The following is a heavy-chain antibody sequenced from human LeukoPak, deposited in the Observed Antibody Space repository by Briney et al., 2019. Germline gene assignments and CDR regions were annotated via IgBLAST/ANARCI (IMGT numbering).Heavy chain of an antibody. CDR2: IYTSGST. Sequence: SETLSLTCTVSGGSISSYYWSWIRQPPGKGLEWIGYIYTSGSTNYNPPLKSRVTISVDTSKNQFSLKLSSVTAADTAVYYCARQGQRGYSGYDIWSGYYYYMDVWGKGTTVTVSS. J-gene: IGHJ6*03. CDR3: ARQGQRGYSGYDIWSGYYYYMDV. V-gene: IGHV4-4*09. D-gene: IGHD5-12*01. CDR1: GGSISSYY.